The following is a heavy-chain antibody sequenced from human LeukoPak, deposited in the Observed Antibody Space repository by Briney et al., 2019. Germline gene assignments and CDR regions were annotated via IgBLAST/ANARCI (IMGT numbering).Heavy chain of an antibody. J-gene: IGHJ3*02. CDR2: IIPILGIA. D-gene: IGHD1-26*01. CDR1: GGTFSSYT. V-gene: IGHV1-69*02. CDR3: ARSSGSYYVGAFDI. Sequence: SVKVSCKASGGTFSSYTISWVRQAPGQGLEWMGRIIPILGIANYVQKFQGRVTITADKSTSTAYMELSSLRSEDTAVYYCARSSGSYYVGAFDIWGQGTMVTVSS.